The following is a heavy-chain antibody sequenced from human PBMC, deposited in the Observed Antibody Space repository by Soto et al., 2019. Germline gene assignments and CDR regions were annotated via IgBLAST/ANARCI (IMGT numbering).Heavy chain of an antibody. V-gene: IGHV3-30-3*01. Sequence: GGSLRLSCAASGFTFSSYAMHWVRQAPGKGLEWVAVISYDGSNKYYADSVKGRFTISRDNSKNTLYLQMNSLRAEDTAVYYCARALKRWLQFSPVDYWGQGTLVTAPQ. CDR2: ISYDGSNK. CDR1: GFTFSSYA. J-gene: IGHJ4*02. D-gene: IGHD5-12*01. CDR3: ARALKRWLQFSPVDY.